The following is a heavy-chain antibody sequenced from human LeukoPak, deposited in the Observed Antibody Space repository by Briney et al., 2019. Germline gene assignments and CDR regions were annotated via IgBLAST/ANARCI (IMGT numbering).Heavy chain of an antibody. D-gene: IGHD5-18*01. Sequence: SETLSLTCAVSGYSISSGYYWGWIRQPPGKGLEWIGSIYHSGSTYYNPSIKSRVTISVDTSKNQFSLKLSSVTAADTAVYYCARRAGRGYSYGPSYYMDVWGKGTTVTVSS. V-gene: IGHV4-38-2*01. CDR2: IYHSGST. CDR3: ARRAGRGYSYGPSYYMDV. CDR1: GYSISSGYY. J-gene: IGHJ6*03.